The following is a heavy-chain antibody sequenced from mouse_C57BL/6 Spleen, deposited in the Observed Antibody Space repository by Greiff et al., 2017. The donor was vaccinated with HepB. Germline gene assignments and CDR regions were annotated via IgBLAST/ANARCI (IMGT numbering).Heavy chain of an antibody. CDR1: GYAFSSYW. CDR3: ARDYSKGGDY. V-gene: IGHV1-80*01. CDR2: IYPGDGDT. Sequence: QVQLKESGAELVKPGASVKISCKASGYAFSSYWMNWVKQRPGKGLEWIGQIYPGDGDTNYNGKFKGKATLTADKSSSTAYMPLSSLTSEDSAVYFCARDYSKGGDYWGQGTTLTVSS. J-gene: IGHJ2*01. D-gene: IGHD2-5*01.